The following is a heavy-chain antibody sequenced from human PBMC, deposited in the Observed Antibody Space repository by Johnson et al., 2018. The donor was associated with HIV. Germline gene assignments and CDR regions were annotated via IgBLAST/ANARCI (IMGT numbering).Heavy chain of an antibody. J-gene: IGHJ3*02. CDR1: GFTFRSYG. Sequence: QVQLVESGGGVVQPGGSLRLSCAASGFTFRSYGMHWVRQAPGKGLAGVAFLRYDGSNKYYADSVKGRFTISRDNSKNTLYLQLNILRAEDTAVYYFAKDGIDRERIRYFDWLLLNAFDIWGQGTMVTVSS. CDR3: AKDGIDRERIRYFDWLLLNAFDI. CDR2: LRYDGSNK. V-gene: IGHV3-30*02. D-gene: IGHD3-9*01.